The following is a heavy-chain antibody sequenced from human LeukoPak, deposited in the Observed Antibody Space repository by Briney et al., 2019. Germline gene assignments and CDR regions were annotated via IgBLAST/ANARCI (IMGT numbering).Heavy chain of an antibody. CDR3: ASHYYDSSGDFDY. Sequence: KPSETLSLTCTVSGGSISSYYWNWIRQPPGKGLEWIGYIYYSGSTNYNPSLKSRVTISVDTSKNQFSLKLSSVTAADTAVYYCASHYYDSSGDFDYWGQGTLVTVSS. CDR1: GGSISSYY. D-gene: IGHD3-22*01. J-gene: IGHJ4*02. CDR2: IYYSGST. V-gene: IGHV4-59*01.